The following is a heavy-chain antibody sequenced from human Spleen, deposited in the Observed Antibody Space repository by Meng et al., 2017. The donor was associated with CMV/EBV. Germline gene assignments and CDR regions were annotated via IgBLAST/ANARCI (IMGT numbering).Heavy chain of an antibody. D-gene: IGHD3-16*01. CDR1: NYSINIAYY. V-gene: IGHV4-38-2*02. J-gene: IGHJ5*02. CDR2: IYHSGRT. Sequence: SETLSLTCTVSNYSINIAYYWGWIRQSPGKGLQWIGSIYHSGRTYYNPSLKSRITISVDTSKNQFSLKLSSLTAADTAIYYCARDISGGGNWFDPWGQGTLVTVSS. CDR3: ARDISGGGNWFDP.